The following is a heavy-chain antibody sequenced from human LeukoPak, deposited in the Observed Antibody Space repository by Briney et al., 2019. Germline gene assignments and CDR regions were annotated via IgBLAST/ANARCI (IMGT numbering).Heavy chain of an antibody. CDR1: GFTFSTYS. Sequence: GGSLRLSCAASGFTFSTYSMNWVRQAPGKGLEWVSSISTNSTYKYYADSVRGRFTISRDNAKNSLYLQMNRLRAEDTAVYFCARAGLTNPILIDDWGQGILVTVSS. D-gene: IGHD2-8*01. CDR3: ARAGLTNPILIDD. CDR2: ISTNSTYK. J-gene: IGHJ4*02. V-gene: IGHV3-21*01.